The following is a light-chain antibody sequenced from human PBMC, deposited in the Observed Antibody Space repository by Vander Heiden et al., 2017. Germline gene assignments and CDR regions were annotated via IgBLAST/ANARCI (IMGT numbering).Light chain of an antibody. J-gene: IGLJ1*01. CDR1: SLRSYY. CDR2: GKN. CDR3: NSRDSSGNHYV. Sequence: SSALTQDPAVSVALGQTVRLTCQGDSLRSYYASWYQQKPGQAPVLVIYGKNNRPSGIPDRFSGSSSGNTASLTITGAQAEDEADYYCNSRDSSGNHYVFGTGTKVTVL. V-gene: IGLV3-19*01.